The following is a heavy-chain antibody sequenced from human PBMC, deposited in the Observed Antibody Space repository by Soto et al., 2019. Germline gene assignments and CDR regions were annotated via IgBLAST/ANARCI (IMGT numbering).Heavy chain of an antibody. CDR1: RFTFSRHW. D-gene: IGHD2-2*01. V-gene: IGHV3-7*04. CDR2: MNQDGSET. CDR3: ARGSCSSTGCYAGAFDI. Sequence: EVHLVESGGALVQPGGPLRLSCAASRFTFSRHWMSWVRQAPGKGLEWVASMNQDGSETYYVDSVKGRFTISRDSAKNSLYRHMNSLRAEDTVVYYCARGSCSSTGCYAGAFDIWGQGTVVTVSS. J-gene: IGHJ3*02.